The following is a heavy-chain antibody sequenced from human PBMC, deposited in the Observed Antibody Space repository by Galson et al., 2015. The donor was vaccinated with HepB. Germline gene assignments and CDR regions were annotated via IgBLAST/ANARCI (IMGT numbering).Heavy chain of an antibody. D-gene: IGHD5-18*01. J-gene: IGHJ4*02. CDR1: GGTFSSYA. V-gene: IGHV1-69*06. CDR3: ARTRSRGRGTAMGTIDY. Sequence: SVKVSCKASGGTFSSYAISWVRQAPGQGLEWMGGIIPIFGTANYAQKFQGRVTITADKSTSTAYMELSSLRSEDTAVYYCARTRSRGRGTAMGTIDYWGQGTLVTVSS. CDR2: IIPIFGTA.